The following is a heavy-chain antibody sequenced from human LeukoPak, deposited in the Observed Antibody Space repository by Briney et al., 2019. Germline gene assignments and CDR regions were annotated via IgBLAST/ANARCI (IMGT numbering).Heavy chain of an antibody. V-gene: IGHV1-8*01. CDR3: AREDSYGSYYYYGMDV. D-gene: IGHD5-18*01. J-gene: IGHJ6*02. Sequence: ASVKVSCKASGYTFTSYDINWVRQATGQGLEWMGWMNPNSGNTGYAQKFQGRVTMTRDTSISTAYMELSRLRSDDTAVYYCAREDSYGSYYYYGMDVWGQGTTVTVSS. CDR1: GYTFTSYD. CDR2: MNPNSGNT.